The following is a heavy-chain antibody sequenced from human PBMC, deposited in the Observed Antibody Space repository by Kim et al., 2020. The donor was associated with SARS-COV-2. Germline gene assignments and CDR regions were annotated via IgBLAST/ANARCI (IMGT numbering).Heavy chain of an antibody. Sequence: GGSLRLSCAGSGFTFSSYWMHWVRQGPGKGLVWVSRINTDGSSTSYADSVKGRFTISRDNAKNTVFLQMNSLRAEDTAVYYCARGGTYSLYWGQGTLVTV. D-gene: IGHD1-26*01. J-gene: IGHJ4*02. V-gene: IGHV3-74*01. CDR3: ARGGTYSLY. CDR1: GFTFSSYW. CDR2: INTDGSST.